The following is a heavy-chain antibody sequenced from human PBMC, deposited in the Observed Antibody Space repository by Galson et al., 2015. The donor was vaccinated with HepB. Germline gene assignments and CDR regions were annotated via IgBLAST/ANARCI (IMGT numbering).Heavy chain of an antibody. Sequence: SLRLSCAASGFTFSSYAMHWVRQAPGKGLEWVAVISYDGSSKYYADSVKGRFTISRDNSKNTLYLQMNSLRAEDTAVYYCAREARITMINAFDIWGQGTMVTVSS. CDR3: AREARITMINAFDI. CDR1: GFTFSSYA. D-gene: IGHD3-22*01. J-gene: IGHJ3*02. V-gene: IGHV3-30*04. CDR2: ISYDGSSK.